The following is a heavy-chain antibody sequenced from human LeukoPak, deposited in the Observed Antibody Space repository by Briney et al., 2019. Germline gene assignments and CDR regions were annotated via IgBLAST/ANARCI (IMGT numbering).Heavy chain of an antibody. V-gene: IGHV1-69*04. CDR3: ARDRNGGNLVDY. CDR1: GGTFSSYT. Sequence: SVKVSCKASGGTFSSYTISWVRQAPGQGLEWMGRIIPILGIANYAQKFQGRVTITADKSTSTAYMELSSLRSEDTAVYYCARDRNGGNLVDYWGREPWSPSPQ. J-gene: IGHJ4*02. D-gene: IGHD4-23*01. CDR2: IIPILGIA.